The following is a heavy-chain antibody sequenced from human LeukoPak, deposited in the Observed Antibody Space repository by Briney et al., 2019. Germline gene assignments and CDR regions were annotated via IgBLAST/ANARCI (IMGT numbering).Heavy chain of an antibody. CDR3: ARGVYGSGIYYNIYYYYYMDV. Sequence: SETLSLTCTVSGGSISSYYWSWIRQPPGKGLEWIGYIYYSGSTNYNPSLKSRVTISVDTSKNQFSLKLSSVTAADTAVYYCARGVYGSGIYYNIYYYYYMDVWDKGTTVTVSS. J-gene: IGHJ6*03. D-gene: IGHD3-10*01. CDR2: IYYSGST. CDR1: GGSISSYY. V-gene: IGHV4-59*12.